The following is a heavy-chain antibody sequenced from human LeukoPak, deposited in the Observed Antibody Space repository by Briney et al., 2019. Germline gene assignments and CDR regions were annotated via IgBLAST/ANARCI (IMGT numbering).Heavy chain of an antibody. CDR3: ARGETSSYDY. CDR1: GFSVSSNY. J-gene: IGHJ4*02. Sequence: GGSLRLSCAASGFSVSSNYMSWVRQAPGKGLEWVSLIYSGGGGNTDYAVSVRGRFTISRDNSKNTVYLQMNSLRAGDTAVYYCARGETSSYDYWGQGTLVTVSS. CDR2: IYSGGGGNT. V-gene: IGHV3-53*01. D-gene: IGHD2-2*01.